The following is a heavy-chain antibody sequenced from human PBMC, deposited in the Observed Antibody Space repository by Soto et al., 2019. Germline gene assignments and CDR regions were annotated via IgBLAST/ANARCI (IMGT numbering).Heavy chain of an antibody. CDR1: GGSISSGDYY. CDR2: IYYSGST. CDR3: ARAMVVTQNWFDP. Sequence: QVQLQESGPGLVKPSQTLSLTCTVSGGSISSGDYYWSWIRQPPGKVLEWIGYIYYSGSTYYNPSLKIRVTISVDTSTNQFSLKLSSVTAADTAVYYCARAMVVTQNWFDPWGQGTLVTVSS. J-gene: IGHJ5*02. V-gene: IGHV4-30-4*01. D-gene: IGHD2-21*02.